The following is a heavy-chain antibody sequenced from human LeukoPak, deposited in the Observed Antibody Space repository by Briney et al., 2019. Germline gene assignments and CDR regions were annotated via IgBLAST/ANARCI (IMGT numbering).Heavy chain of an antibody. Sequence: WVRQAPGKGLEWIGSIYYGGSTYYNPSLKSRVTISVDTSKNQFSLKLSSVTAADTAVYFCAGGPQEMYYYDSSGYWGPFDSWGQGTLVTVSS. J-gene: IGHJ4*02. D-gene: IGHD3-22*01. CDR3: AGGPQEMYYYDSSGYWGPFDS. V-gene: IGHV4-39*07. CDR2: IYYGGST.